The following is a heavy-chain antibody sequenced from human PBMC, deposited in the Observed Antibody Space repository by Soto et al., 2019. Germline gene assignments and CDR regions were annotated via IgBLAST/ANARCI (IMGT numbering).Heavy chain of an antibody. CDR1: GGSISSYY. J-gene: IGHJ4*01. CDR2: IYYSGST. CDR3: ALYYYASSGYSYFDY. V-gene: IGHV4-59*01. D-gene: IGHD3-22*01. Sequence: SETLSLTCTVSGGSISSYYWSWIRQPPGKGLEWIGYIYYSGSTNYNPSLKSRVTISVDTSKNQFSLKLSSVTAADTAVYYCALYYYASSGYSYFDYWRHGTLGTVS.